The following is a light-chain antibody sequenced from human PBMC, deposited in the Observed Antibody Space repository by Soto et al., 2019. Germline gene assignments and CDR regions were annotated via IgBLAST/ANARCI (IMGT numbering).Light chain of an antibody. CDR2: EVS. CDR3: NSYESSSARV. Sequence: QSALTQPASVSGSPGQSITISCTGTSSDVGAYNYVSWYQQHPGKAPKLIIYEVSTRPSGVSNRFSGSNSGNTASLTISGLQAEYEADYYCNSYESSSARVFGGGTKLTVL. J-gene: IGLJ3*02. V-gene: IGLV2-14*01. CDR1: SSDVGAYNY.